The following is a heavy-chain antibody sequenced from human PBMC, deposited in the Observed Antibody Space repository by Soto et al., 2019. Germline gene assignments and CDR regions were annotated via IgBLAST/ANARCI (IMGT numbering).Heavy chain of an antibody. CDR3: AREPHGLYDFWSGYYGPARGMDV. Sequence: PSETLSLTCAVYGGSFSGYYWSWIRQPPGKGLEWIGEINPGGGTNYNPSLKSRVTISVDTSKNQFSLKLSSVTAADTAVFYCAREPHGLYDFWSGYYGPARGMDVWGQGTTVTFSS. V-gene: IGHV4-34*01. J-gene: IGHJ6*02. D-gene: IGHD3-3*01. CDR2: INPGGGT. CDR1: GGSFSGYY.